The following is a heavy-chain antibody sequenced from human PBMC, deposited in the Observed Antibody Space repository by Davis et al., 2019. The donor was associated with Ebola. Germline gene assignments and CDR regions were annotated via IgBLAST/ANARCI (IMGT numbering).Heavy chain of an antibody. D-gene: IGHD3-10*01. CDR1: GFTFSSYW. CDR3: ARDTLLWFRELSYFDY. V-gene: IGHV3-7*01. CDR2: IKQDGSNK. J-gene: IGHJ4*02. Sequence: GESLKISCAASGFTFSSYWMSWVRQAPGKGLEWVANIKQDGSNKYYADSVKGRFTISRDNSKNTLYLQMYSLRAEDTAVYYCARDTLLWFRELSYFDYWGQGTLVTVSS.